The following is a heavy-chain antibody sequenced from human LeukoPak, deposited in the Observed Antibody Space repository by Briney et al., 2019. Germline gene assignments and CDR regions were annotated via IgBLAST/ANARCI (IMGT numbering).Heavy chain of an antibody. CDR1: GFTFYYAW. Sequence: GGSLRLSCATSGFTFYYAWMTWVRQAPGKGLEWVGRIKGKTEGETTDYAAPVKGRFTISRDDSKNTLYLQMNSLKTEDTAVYYCTSTGRMGAFDIWGQGTMVTVSS. J-gene: IGHJ3*02. D-gene: IGHD2-15*01. V-gene: IGHV3-15*01. CDR2: IKGKTEGETT. CDR3: TSTGRMGAFDI.